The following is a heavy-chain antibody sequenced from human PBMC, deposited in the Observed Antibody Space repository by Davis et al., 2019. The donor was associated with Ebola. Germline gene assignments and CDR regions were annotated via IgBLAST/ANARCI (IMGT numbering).Heavy chain of an antibody. J-gene: IGHJ4*02. CDR1: GFTFSSYA. D-gene: IGHD3-3*01. CDR3: AKDWIFGVVSTYYFDY. Sequence: GGSLRLSCAASGFTFSSYAMSWVRQAPGKGLEWVSAISGSGGSTYYADSVKGRFTISRDNSKNTLYLQMNSLRAEDTAVYYCAKDWIFGVVSTYYFDYWGQGTLVTVSS. V-gene: IGHV3-23*01. CDR2: ISGSGGST.